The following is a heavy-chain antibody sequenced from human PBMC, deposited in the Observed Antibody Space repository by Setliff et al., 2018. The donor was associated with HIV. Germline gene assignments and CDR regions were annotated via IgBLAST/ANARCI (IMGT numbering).Heavy chain of an antibody. J-gene: IGHJ4*02. CDR3: ARRYYSSGSHSYFDD. CDR1: GYIFSTYW. CDR2: INPSDSYA. D-gene: IGHD3-10*01. Sequence: GQSLKISCKGSGYIFSTYWISWVRQMPGKGLEWMGRINPSDSYANYSPSFQGHVTISADKSIDAAYLQWSSLKASDTAIYYCARRYYSSGSHSYFDDWGQGTLVTVSS. V-gene: IGHV5-10-1*01.